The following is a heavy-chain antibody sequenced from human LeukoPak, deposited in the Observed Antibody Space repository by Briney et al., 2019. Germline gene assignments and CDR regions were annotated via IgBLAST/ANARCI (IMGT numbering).Heavy chain of an antibody. CDR2: IKQGGSET. Sequence: QAGGSLRLSCAVSGVSFSSYWMTWVRLAPGKGLEWVALIKQGGSETYYVDSVKGRFTVSRDNAKNSLYLQMNSLRDEDTAVYHCATYSCTHANCYMFDYWGQGTLVTVSS. CDR1: GVSFSSYW. J-gene: IGHJ4*02. CDR3: ATYSCTHANCYMFDY. V-gene: IGHV3-7*01. D-gene: IGHD2-21*01.